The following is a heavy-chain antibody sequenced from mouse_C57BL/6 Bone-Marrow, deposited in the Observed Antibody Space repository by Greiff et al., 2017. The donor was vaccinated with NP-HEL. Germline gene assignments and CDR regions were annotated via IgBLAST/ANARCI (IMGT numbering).Heavy chain of an antibody. J-gene: IGHJ4*01. Sequence: EVQRVESGGGLVQPGGSLSLSCAASGFTFTDYYMSWVRQPPGTALEWLGFIRNKANGYTTEYSASVKGRFTISRDNSQSILYLQMNALRAEDSATYYCARYGSSGGFYYAMDYWGQGTSVTVSS. CDR2: IRNKANGYTT. V-gene: IGHV7-3*01. D-gene: IGHD3-2*02. CDR3: ARYGSSGGFYYAMDY. CDR1: GFTFTDYY.